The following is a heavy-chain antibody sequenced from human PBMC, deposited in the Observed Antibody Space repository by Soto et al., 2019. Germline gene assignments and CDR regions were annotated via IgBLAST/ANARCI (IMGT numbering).Heavy chain of an antibody. CDR2: IIPIFGTA. CDR1: GGTFSSYA. CDR3: ARDWIVGATKDWFDP. D-gene: IGHD1-26*01. Sequence: QVQLVQSGAEVKKPGSSVKVSCKASGGTFSSYAISWVRQAPGQGLEWMGGIIPIFGTANYAQKFQGRVTITAEESTRIAYMELGSLRSADTAVYYCARDWIVGATKDWFDPSGQGTLVTVSS. V-gene: IGHV1-69*01. J-gene: IGHJ5*02.